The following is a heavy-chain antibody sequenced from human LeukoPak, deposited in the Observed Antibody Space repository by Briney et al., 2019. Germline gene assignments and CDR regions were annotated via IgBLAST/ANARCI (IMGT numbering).Heavy chain of an antibody. CDR2: ISYDGSNK. J-gene: IGHJ4*02. Sequence: GGSLRLSCAASGFTFSSYAMHWVRQAPGKGLEWVAVISYDGSNKYYADSVKGRFTISRDNSKNTLYLQMNSLRAEDTAVYYCARGTGRITGTTGYWGQGTLVTVSS. V-gene: IGHV3-30-3*01. CDR1: GFTFSSYA. D-gene: IGHD1-20*01. CDR3: ARGTGRITGTTGY.